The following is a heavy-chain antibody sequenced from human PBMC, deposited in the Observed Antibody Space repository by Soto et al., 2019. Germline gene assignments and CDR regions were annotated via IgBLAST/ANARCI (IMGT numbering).Heavy chain of an antibody. D-gene: IGHD3-22*01. CDR3: ALRSLPVVPEY. Sequence: SETLSLTCTVSGGSISSYYWSWIRQPPGKGLEWNGYIYYSGSTNYNPSLKSRVTISVDTSKNQFSLKLSSVTAADTAVYYCALRSLPVVPEYWGPGTLVTVSS. CDR2: IYYSGST. J-gene: IGHJ4*02. V-gene: IGHV4-59*08. CDR1: GGSISSYY.